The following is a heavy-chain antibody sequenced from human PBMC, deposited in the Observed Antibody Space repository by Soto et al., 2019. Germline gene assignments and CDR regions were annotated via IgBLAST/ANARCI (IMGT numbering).Heavy chain of an antibody. CDR3: ARGVVVVTATYGMDV. Sequence: EVQLVESGGGLVQPGGSLRLSCAASGFTFSRYVMHWVRQAPGKGLEYVSAISSNGGSTYYANSVKGRFTISRDNSKNTLYLQMGSLRAEDMAAYFCARGVVVVTATYGMDVWGRGTTVTVSS. CDR2: ISSNGGST. D-gene: IGHD2-21*02. J-gene: IGHJ6*02. CDR1: GFTFSRYV. V-gene: IGHV3-64*01.